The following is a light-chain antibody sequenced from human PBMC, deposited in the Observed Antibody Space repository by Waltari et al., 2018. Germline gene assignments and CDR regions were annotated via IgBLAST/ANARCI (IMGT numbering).Light chain of an antibody. CDR1: SSDIGGYDF. V-gene: IGLV2-14*01. Sequence: QSALTQPASVSGSPGQSITIPCTGTSSDIGGYDFVSWYQQYPGIAPKLMIYEVTNRPSGVSGRFSGSKSGTTASLTISGRQPEDEADYYCTSYTTSTTVLFGGGTKVTVL. CDR3: TSYTTSTTVL. CDR2: EVT. J-gene: IGLJ3*02.